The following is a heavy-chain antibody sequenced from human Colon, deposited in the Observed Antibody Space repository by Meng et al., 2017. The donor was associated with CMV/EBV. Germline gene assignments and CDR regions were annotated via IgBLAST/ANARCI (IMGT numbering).Heavy chain of an antibody. J-gene: IGHJ4*02. D-gene: IGHD1-14*01. CDR1: GGSIISHSYY. Sequence: GSLRLSCSVSGGSIISHSYYWGWIRQPPGKGLEWIGSINYGGSTYYTPSLKRRVAISVDTSKNQFSLNLTSVTAADTAAYYCARNFGEPADGYFDYWGQGTLVTVSS. V-gene: IGHV4-39*07. CDR2: INYGGST. CDR3: ARNFGEPADGYFDY.